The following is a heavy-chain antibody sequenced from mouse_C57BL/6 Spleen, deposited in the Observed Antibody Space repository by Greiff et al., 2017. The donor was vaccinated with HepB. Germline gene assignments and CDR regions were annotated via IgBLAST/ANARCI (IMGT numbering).Heavy chain of an antibody. J-gene: IGHJ2*01. CDR1: GYTFTSYW. Sequence: QVQLQQSGAELAKPGASVKLSCTASGYTFTSYWMHWVKQRPGQGLEWIGYINPSSGYTKYNQKFKDKATLTADKSSSTAYMQLSSLTYEDSAVYYCARWYYGSSYYFDYWGQGTTLTVSS. CDR3: ARWYYGSSYYFDY. CDR2: INPSSGYT. V-gene: IGHV1-7*01. D-gene: IGHD1-1*01.